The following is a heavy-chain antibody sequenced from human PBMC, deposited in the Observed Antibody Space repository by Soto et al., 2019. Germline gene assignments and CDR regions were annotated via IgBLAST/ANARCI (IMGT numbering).Heavy chain of an antibody. CDR2: IYYSGST. J-gene: IGHJ5*02. V-gene: IGHV4-31*03. D-gene: IGHD3-22*01. Sequence: QVQLQESGPGLVKPSQTLSLTCTVSGGSISSGGYYWSWIRQHPGKGLEWIGYIYYSGSTYYNPSLKSRVTIPVDTSKNQFSLKLSSVTAADTAVYYCARAHSYDSSVFDWFDPWGQGTLVTVSS. CDR1: GGSISSGGYY. CDR3: ARAHSYDSSVFDWFDP.